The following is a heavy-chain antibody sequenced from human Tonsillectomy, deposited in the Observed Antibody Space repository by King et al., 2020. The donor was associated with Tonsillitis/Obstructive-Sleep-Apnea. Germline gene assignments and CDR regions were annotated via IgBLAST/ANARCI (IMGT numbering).Heavy chain of an antibody. CDR1: GFTFSSYE. D-gene: IGHD5-18*01. CDR2: ISSSGSTI. CDR3: ARDLGVQLWADDY. V-gene: IGHV3-48*03. Sequence: QLVQSGGGLAQPGGSLRLSCAASGFTFSSYEMNWVRQAPGKGLEWVSYISSSGSTIYYADSVKGRFTISRDNAKNSLYLQMNSLRAEDTAVYYCARDLGVQLWADDYWGQGTLVTVSS. J-gene: IGHJ4*02.